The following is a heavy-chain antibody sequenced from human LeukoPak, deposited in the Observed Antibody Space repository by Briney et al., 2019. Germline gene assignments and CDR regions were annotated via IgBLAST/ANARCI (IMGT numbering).Heavy chain of an antibody. J-gene: IGHJ4*02. Sequence: GESLKISCKGSGYSFTSYWIGWVRQMPGKGLEWMGVIYPGDADTKYSPSFQGQVTISADKSISTAYLQWSSLKASDTAMYYCARPFYSSGSYYFDYWGQGTLVTVSS. CDR3: ARPFYSSGSYYFDY. V-gene: IGHV5-51*01. CDR2: IYPGDADT. CDR1: GYSFTSYW. D-gene: IGHD3-10*01.